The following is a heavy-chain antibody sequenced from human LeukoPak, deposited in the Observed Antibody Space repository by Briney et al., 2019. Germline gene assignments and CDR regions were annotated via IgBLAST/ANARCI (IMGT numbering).Heavy chain of an antibody. J-gene: IGHJ5*02. Sequence: SETLSLTCAVYGGSFSGYYWSWIRQPPGKGLEWIGEINHSGSTNYNPSLKSRVTISVDTSKNQFSLKLSSVTAADTAVYYCARRGMAAAPGVDPWGQGTLVTVSS. CDR3: ARRGMAAAPGVDP. CDR2: INHSGST. D-gene: IGHD6-13*01. V-gene: IGHV4-34*01. CDR1: GGSFSGYY.